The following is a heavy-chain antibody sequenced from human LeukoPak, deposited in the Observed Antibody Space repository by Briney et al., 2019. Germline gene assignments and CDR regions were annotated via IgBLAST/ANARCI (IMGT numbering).Heavy chain of an antibody. CDR3: ARAGRGDWFDP. V-gene: IGHV1-46*01. D-gene: IGHD1-26*01. CDR1: GYTFTSYY. J-gene: IGHJ5*02. CDR2: INPSGGST. Sequence: ASVKVSCKASGYTFTSYYMHWVRQAPGQGLEWMGIINPSGGSTSYAQKFQGRVTMTRDTSTSTVYMELSSLRSEDAAVYYCARAGRGDWFDPWGQGTLVTVSS.